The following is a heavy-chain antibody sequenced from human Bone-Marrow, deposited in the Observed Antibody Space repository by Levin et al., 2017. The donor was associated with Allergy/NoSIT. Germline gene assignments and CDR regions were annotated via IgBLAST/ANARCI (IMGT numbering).Heavy chain of an antibody. D-gene: IGHD3-10*01. J-gene: IGHJ4*02. CDR1: GFSFSTIGVG. CDR2: IYWDGDV. Sequence: SGPTLVKPTQTLTLTCTFSGFSFSTIGVGVGWIRQPPGKALEWLAHIYWDGDVRYRTSLKSRLTVTKDTSKNQVARRLTNADPVDTATYYCAVYNYYDSGTYYHYVDHWGPGTLVTVSS. CDR3: AVYNYYDSGTYYHYVDH. V-gene: IGHV2-5*02.